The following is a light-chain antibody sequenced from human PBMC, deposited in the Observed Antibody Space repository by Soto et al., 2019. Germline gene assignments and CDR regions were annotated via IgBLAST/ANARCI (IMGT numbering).Light chain of an antibody. CDR3: SSYTSSSTQLYV. Sequence: QSALTQPASVSGSPGQSITISCTGTSSDVGGYNYVSWYQQHPGKAPKLMIYDVSNRPSGASNRFSGSKSGNTASLTISGLQAEDEADYYCSSYTSSSTQLYVFGTGTKVTVL. CDR2: DVS. J-gene: IGLJ1*01. V-gene: IGLV2-14*01. CDR1: SSDVGGYNY.